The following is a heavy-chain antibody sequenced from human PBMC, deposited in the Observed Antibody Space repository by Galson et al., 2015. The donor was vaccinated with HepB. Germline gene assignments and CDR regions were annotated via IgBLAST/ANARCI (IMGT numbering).Heavy chain of an antibody. CDR1: GGSISSGGYS. J-gene: IGHJ2*01. V-gene: IGHV4-30-4*07. Sequence: TLSLTCAVSGGSISSGGYSWSWIRQPPGKGLEWIGYIYYSGSTYYNPSLKSRVTISVDTSKNQFSLKLSSVTAADTAVYYCARVNYYDSSGYQWYFDLWGRGTLVTVSS. CDR2: IYYSGST. D-gene: IGHD3-22*01. CDR3: ARVNYYDSSGYQWYFDL.